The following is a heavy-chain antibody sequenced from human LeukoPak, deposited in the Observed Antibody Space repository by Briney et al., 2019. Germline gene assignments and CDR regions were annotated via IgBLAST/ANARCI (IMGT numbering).Heavy chain of an antibody. CDR3: ARDAHYCSSTSCHYDY. Sequence: TGGSLRLSGAASGFTFSSYAMSWVRQAPGKGLEWVSSISSSSSYIYYADSVKGRFTISRDNAKNSLYLQMNSLRAEDTAVYYCARDAHYCSSTSCHYDYWGQGTLVTVSS. CDR1: GFTFSSYA. V-gene: IGHV3-21*01. CDR2: ISSSSSYI. D-gene: IGHD2-2*01. J-gene: IGHJ4*02.